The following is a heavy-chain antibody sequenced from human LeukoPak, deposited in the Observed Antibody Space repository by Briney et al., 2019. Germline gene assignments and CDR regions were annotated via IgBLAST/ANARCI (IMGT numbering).Heavy chain of an antibody. Sequence: PGGSLRLSCAGSEFTFSSYAMSWVRQAPGKGLDWVSSISWNSRSIDYADSVKGRFIVSRDNAQNSVSLQMNSLRPEDTAFYYCVKDIFRGTYSGFDYWGQGTLVTVSS. V-gene: IGHV3-9*01. CDR3: VKDIFRGTYSGFDY. CDR2: ISWNSRSI. CDR1: EFTFSSYA. D-gene: IGHD1-26*01. J-gene: IGHJ4*02.